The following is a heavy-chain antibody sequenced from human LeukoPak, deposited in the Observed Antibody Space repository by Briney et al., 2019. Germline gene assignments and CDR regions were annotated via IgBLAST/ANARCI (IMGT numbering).Heavy chain of an antibody. CDR3: ARERDYDSSGHYSSV. V-gene: IGHV1-8*01. CDR2: MNPNSGNT. Sequence: ASVKVSCKASGYTFTSYDINWVRQATGQGLEWMGWMNPNSGNTGYAQKFQGRVTMTRNTSISTAYMELSSLRSEDTAVYYCARERDYDSSGHYSSVWGQGTLVTVSS. D-gene: IGHD3-22*01. CDR1: GYTFTSYD. J-gene: IGHJ4*02.